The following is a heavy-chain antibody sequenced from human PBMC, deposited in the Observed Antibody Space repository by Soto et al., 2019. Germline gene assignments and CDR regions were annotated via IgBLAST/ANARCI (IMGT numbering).Heavy chain of an antibody. Sequence: TSETLSLTCTVSGGSISSYYWSWIRQPPGKGLEWIGYIYYSGSTNHNPSLKSRVTISVDTSKNQFSLKLSSVTAADTAVYYCARERITGTRGGDWFDHWGQGTLVTVSS. J-gene: IGHJ5*02. CDR2: IYYSGST. V-gene: IGHV4-59*01. CDR1: GGSISSYY. D-gene: IGHD1-7*01. CDR3: ARERITGTRGGDWFDH.